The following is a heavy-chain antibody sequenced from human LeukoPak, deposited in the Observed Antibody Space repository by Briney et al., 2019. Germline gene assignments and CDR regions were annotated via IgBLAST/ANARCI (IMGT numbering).Heavy chain of an antibody. Sequence: SETLSLTCAVYGGSFSGYYWSWIRQPPGKGLEWIGEINHSGSTNYNPSLKSRVTISVDTPKNQFSLKLSSVTAADTAVYYCARDRPIYGSGYSFPGPTDYWGQGTLVTVSS. CDR3: ARDRPIYGSGYSFPGPTDY. CDR2: INHSGST. V-gene: IGHV4-34*01. D-gene: IGHD3-10*01. J-gene: IGHJ4*02. CDR1: GGSFSGYY.